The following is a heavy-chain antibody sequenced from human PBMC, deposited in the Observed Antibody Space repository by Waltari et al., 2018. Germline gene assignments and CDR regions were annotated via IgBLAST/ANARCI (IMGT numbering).Heavy chain of an antibody. CDR3: ARGPRARGTPGLNGH. CDR2: INHSGST. Sequence: QVQLQQWGAGLLKPSETLSLTCAVYGGSFSGYYWSWIRPPPGKGLEWIGEINHSGSTNYNPSLKSLVTISVDTSKNQFSLKLSSVTAADTAVYYCARGPRARGTPGLNGHWGQGTLVTVSS. CDR1: GGSFSGYY. J-gene: IGHJ1*01. D-gene: IGHD3-10*01. V-gene: IGHV4-34*01.